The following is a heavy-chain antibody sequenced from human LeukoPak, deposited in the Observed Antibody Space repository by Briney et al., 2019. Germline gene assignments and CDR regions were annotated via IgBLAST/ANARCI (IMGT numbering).Heavy chain of an antibody. CDR3: ATEVRIDQGY. CDR1: GFTFSSYA. CDR2: ISYDGSNK. Sequence: GGSLRLSCAASGFTFSSYAMHWVRQAPGKGLEWVAVISYDGSNKYYADSVKGRFTISRDNSKNTLYLQMNSLRAEDTAVYYCATEVRIDQGYWGQGTLVTVSS. V-gene: IGHV3-30-3*01. J-gene: IGHJ4*02. D-gene: IGHD1-26*01.